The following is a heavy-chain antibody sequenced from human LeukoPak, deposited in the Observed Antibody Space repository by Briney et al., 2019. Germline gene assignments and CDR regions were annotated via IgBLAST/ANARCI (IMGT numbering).Heavy chain of an antibody. Sequence: SETLSLTCTVSGGSISSSSYYWGWIRQPPGKGLEWIGNIYYSGSTYYNPSLKSRVTISVDTSKNQFSLKLSSVTAADTAVYYCERRSSSGWYFDYWGQGTLVTVSS. J-gene: IGHJ4*02. V-gene: IGHV4-39*01. CDR2: IYYSGST. CDR3: ERRSSSGWYFDY. CDR1: GGSISSSSYY. D-gene: IGHD6-19*01.